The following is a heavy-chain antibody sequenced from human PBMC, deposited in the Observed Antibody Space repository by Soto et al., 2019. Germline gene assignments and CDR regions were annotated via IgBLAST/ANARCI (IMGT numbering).Heavy chain of an antibody. CDR3: ARDGGKAKVYCSGGSCYPHPQVYFQH. CDR2: IWYDGSNK. Sequence: QVQLVESGGGVVQPGRSLRLSCAASGFTFSSYGMHWVRQAPGKGLEWVAVIWYDGSNKYYADSVKGRFTISRDNSKNTLYLQMNSLRAEDTAVYYCARDGGKAKVYCSGGSCYPHPQVYFQHWGQGTLVTVSS. J-gene: IGHJ1*01. CDR1: GFTFSSYG. D-gene: IGHD2-15*01. V-gene: IGHV3-33*01.